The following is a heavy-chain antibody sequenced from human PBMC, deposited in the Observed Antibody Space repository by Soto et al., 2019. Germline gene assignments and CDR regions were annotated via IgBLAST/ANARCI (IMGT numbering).Heavy chain of an antibody. J-gene: IGHJ5*02. CDR3: TTDLWRIAVVVGSTGYFNT. CDR2: IKSKSDGGTT. V-gene: IGHV3-15*01. CDR1: GFPFSDAW. Sequence: PGVSLRLSCAASGFPFSDAWMSWVRQAPGKGLDWVGRIKSKSDGGTTEYAAPVRGRFTISRDDSKNTLYLQMNSLKTEDTAVYYCTTDLWRIAVVVGSTGYFNTWGQGSPVTVAS. D-gene: IGHD2-15*01.